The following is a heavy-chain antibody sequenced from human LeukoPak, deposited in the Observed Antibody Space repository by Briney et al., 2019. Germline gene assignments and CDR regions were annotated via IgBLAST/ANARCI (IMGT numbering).Heavy chain of an antibody. Sequence: ASVKVSCKVSGYTLTELSMHWVRQAPGKGLEWMGGFDPEDGETIYAQEFQGRVTMTEDTSTGTAYMELSSLRSEDTAVYYCGTGGAMVRGVIVREYYLDYWGQGTLVTVSS. V-gene: IGHV1-24*01. J-gene: IGHJ4*02. CDR3: GTGGAMVRGVIVREYYLDY. CDR1: GYTLTELS. D-gene: IGHD3-10*01. CDR2: FDPEDGET.